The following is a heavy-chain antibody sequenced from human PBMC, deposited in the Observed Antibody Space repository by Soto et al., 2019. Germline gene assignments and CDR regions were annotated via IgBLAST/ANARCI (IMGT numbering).Heavy chain of an antibody. CDR2: IYYSGST. CDR3: ARVVLREWFGDRLFDY. D-gene: IGHD3-10*01. J-gene: IGHJ4*02. CDR1: GGSISSGDYY. V-gene: IGHV4-30-4*01. Sequence: QVQLQESGPGLVKPSQTLSLTCTVSGGSISSGDYYWSWIRQPPGKGLEWIGYIYYSGSTYYNPSLKSRVTISVDTSKNQFSLKLSSVTAADTAVYYCARVVLREWFGDRLFDYWGQGTLVTVSS.